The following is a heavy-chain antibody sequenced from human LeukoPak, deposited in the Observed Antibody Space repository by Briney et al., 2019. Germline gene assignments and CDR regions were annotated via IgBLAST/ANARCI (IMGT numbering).Heavy chain of an antibody. D-gene: IGHD2-15*01. CDR1: GFTFSYYA. V-gene: IGHV3-30*04. CDR2: ISNDGSNK. CDR3: ARATGDCSGGTCYSELDL. Sequence: GGSLRLSCAASGFTFSYYAMTWVRQAPGKGLEWVAAISNDGSNKNYAESVKGRFTISRDNSKNTLYLQMNSLRAEDTAVYYCARATGDCSGGTCYSELDLWGQGTLVTVSS. J-gene: IGHJ5*02.